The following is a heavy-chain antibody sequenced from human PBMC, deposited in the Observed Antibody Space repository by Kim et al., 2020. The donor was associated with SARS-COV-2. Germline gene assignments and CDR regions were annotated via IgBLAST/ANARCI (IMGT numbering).Heavy chain of an antibody. CDR2: INTNTGNP. V-gene: IGHV7-4-1*02. Sequence: ASVKVSCKASGYTFTSYAMNWVRQAPGQGLEWMGWINTNTGNPTYAQGFTGRFVFSLDTSVSTAYLQISSLKAEDTAVYYCARVGDLYYYYGMDVWGQGTTVTVSS. D-gene: IGHD3-16*01. CDR1: GYTFTSYA. J-gene: IGHJ6*02. CDR3: ARVGDLYYYYGMDV.